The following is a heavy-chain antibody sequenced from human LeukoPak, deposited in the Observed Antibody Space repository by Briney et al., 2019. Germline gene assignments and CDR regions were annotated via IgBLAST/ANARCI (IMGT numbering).Heavy chain of an antibody. J-gene: IGHJ4*02. V-gene: IGHV3-7*01. Sequence: GGSLRLSCAASGFTFSSYWMSWVRQAPGKGLEWVANIKQDGNEKYYLDSVRGRFTISRDNAKSSLYLQMNSLRAEDTAVYYCARDLGKIGGNSSPFDYWGQGTLVTVSS. CDR1: GFTFSSYW. CDR3: ARDLGKIGGNSSPFDY. CDR2: IKQDGNEK. D-gene: IGHD4-23*01.